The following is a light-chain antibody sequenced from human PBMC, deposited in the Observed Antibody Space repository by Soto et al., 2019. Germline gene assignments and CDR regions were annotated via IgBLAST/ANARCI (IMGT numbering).Light chain of an antibody. V-gene: IGKV1-9*01. CDR1: QGISSY. Sequence: DIQLTQSPSFLSASVGDRVTITCRASQGISSYLAWYQQKPGKAPKFLIYDASTLQSGVPSRFSGSGSGTEFTLTISSLQREDFASYYCQQLNSYPPSITFGQGTRLEIK. CDR3: QQLNSYPPSIT. CDR2: DAS. J-gene: IGKJ5*01.